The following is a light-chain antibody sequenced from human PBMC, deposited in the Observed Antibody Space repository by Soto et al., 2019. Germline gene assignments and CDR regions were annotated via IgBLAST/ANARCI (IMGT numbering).Light chain of an antibody. CDR2: GAS. CDR1: QDIHQY. J-gene: IGKJ3*01. V-gene: IGKV1-33*01. Sequence: DIQMTQSPSSLSASVGDRVTITCQASQDIHQYLNWYQQKPGKPPNLLIYGASTLETGDPSRFSGRGSGTYFTFPISTLQPEDIATYYCQQHEDFPLTFGPGTTVDI. CDR3: QQHEDFPLT.